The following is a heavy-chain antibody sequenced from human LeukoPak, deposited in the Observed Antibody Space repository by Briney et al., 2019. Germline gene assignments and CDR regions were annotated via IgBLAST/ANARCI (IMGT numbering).Heavy chain of an antibody. CDR2: IYTSGST. J-gene: IGHJ3*02. CDR3: ARDQNVWNDALVAFDI. D-gene: IGHD1-1*01. CDR1: GGSISSYY. Sequence: SETLSLTCTVSGGSISSYYWSWIRQPAGKGLEWIGRIYTSGSTNYNPSLKSRVTMSVDTSKNQFSLKLSSVTAADTAVYYCARDQNVWNDALVAFDIWGQGTMVTVSS. V-gene: IGHV4-4*07.